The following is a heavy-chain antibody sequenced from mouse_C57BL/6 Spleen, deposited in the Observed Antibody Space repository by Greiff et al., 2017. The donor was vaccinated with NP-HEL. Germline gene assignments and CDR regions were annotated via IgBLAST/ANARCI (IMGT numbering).Heavy chain of an antibody. CDR1: GYTFTSYW. D-gene: IGHD1-1*01. V-gene: IGHV1-59*01. J-gene: IGHJ4*01. CDR2: IDPSDSYT. CDR3: ARGFYYGSPNAMDY. Sequence: QVQLQQPGAELVRPGTSVKLSCKASGYTFTSYWMHWVKQRPGQGLEWIGVIDPSDSYTNYNQKFKGKATLTVDTSSSTAYMQLSSLTSEDSAVYYCARGFYYGSPNAMDYWGQGTSVTVSS.